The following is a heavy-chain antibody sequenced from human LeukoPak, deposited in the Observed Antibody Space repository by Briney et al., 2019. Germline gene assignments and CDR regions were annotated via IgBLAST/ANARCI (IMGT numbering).Heavy chain of an antibody. V-gene: IGHV3-48*01. Sequence: PGGSLRLSCAASGFTFEDYNMNWVRQAPGKGLEWMSYITSTSKATYYAGSVKGRFTVSRDNAKNALFLQMNRLQAEDTATYFGVGGNYFDSWGQGTLVIVSS. D-gene: IGHD3-3*01. CDR3: VGGNYFDS. J-gene: IGHJ1*01. CDR1: GFTFEDYN. CDR2: ITSTSKAT.